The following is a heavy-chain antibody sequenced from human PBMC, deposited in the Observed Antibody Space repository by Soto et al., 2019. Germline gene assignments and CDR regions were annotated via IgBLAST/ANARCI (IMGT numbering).Heavy chain of an antibody. Sequence: EVHLEESGGGLVHPGGSLRLSCAASGFTFSSYWMNWVRQAPGKGLEWVANINEDGSDYNHADSVKGRFTISRDNAKNSLFLQMNSLRAADTAVYYCARTGDGHHDFLDYWGQGILVSVSS. D-gene: IGHD1-1*01. J-gene: IGHJ4*02. CDR3: ARTGDGHHDFLDY. V-gene: IGHV3-7*01. CDR1: GFTFSSYW. CDR2: INEDGSDY.